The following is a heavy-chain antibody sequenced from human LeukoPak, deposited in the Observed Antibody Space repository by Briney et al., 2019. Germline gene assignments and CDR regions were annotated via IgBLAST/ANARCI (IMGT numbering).Heavy chain of an antibody. Sequence: GGSLRLSCAASGVTVSRDYMSWVRQAPGKGLEWVSAISGSGGSTYYADSVKGRFTISRDNSKNTLYLQMNSLRAEDTAVYYCAKDRFGDYDPDYFDYWGQGTLVTVSS. J-gene: IGHJ4*02. CDR3: AKDRFGDYDPDYFDY. D-gene: IGHD4-17*01. CDR1: GVTVSRDY. CDR2: ISGSGGST. V-gene: IGHV3-23*01.